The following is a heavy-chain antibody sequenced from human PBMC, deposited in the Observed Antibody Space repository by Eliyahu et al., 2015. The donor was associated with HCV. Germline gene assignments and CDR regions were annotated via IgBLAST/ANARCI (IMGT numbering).Heavy chain of an antibody. J-gene: IGHJ4*02. CDR2: IYYSGST. CDR1: GGSIXSGGYY. Sequence: QVQLQESGPGLVKPSQTLSLTCTVXGGSIXSGGYYWSWIRQHPGKGLEWIGYIYYSGSTYYNPSLKSRVTISVDTSKNQFSLKLSSVTAADTAVYYCARGDSSGYSGYGEVDYWGQGTLVTVSS. D-gene: IGHD3-22*01. CDR3: ARGDSSGYSGYGEVDY. V-gene: IGHV4-31*03.